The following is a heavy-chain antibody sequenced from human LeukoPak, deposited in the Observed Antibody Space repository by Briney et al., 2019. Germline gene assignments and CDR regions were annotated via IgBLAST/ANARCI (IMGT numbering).Heavy chain of an antibody. D-gene: IGHD6-19*01. CDR2: IKQDGSET. Sequence: SGGSLGLSCAASGFIFSTYWMTWVRQAPGKGLEWVANIKQDGSETYYVDPVKGRFTISRDNAKNSLYLQMHGLRAEDTAVYYCVREGTTVALFDYWGQGSLVTVSS. J-gene: IGHJ4*02. CDR3: VREGTTVALFDY. CDR1: GFIFSTYW. V-gene: IGHV3-7*01.